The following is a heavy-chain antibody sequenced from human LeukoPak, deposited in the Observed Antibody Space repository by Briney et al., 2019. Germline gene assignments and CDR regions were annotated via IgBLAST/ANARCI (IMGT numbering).Heavy chain of an antibody. CDR2: INPNSGVT. V-gene: IGHV1-2*06. Sequence: ASVKVSCKASGYTFSGYSMHWVRQAPGQGLEWMGRINPNSGVTYYAQKFQGRVTMTSDTSITTAYMELSSLTSDDTATYYCARDASNWSAFDSWGQRTLVIVSS. J-gene: IGHJ5*01. CDR3: ARDASNWSAFDS. D-gene: IGHD1-20*01. CDR1: GYTFSGYS.